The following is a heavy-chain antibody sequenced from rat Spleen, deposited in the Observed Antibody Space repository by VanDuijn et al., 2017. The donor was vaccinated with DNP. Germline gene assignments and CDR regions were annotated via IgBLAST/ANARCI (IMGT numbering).Heavy chain of an antibody. J-gene: IGHJ3*01. CDR3: ATHGYPNITTHWFAY. CDR1: GXXXSDXX. CDR2: SSPSGSRP. Sequence: EVQLVESGGGLVQPGXXLRLSXXXSGXXXSDXXXAXXXQAXXEGLAGVAASSPSGSRPYSPDPVKGRFTISRDTAKSTLYLQMDSLRSEDTATYYCATHGYPNITTHWFAYWGQGTLVIVSS. V-gene: IGHV5-7*01. D-gene: IGHD1-4*01.